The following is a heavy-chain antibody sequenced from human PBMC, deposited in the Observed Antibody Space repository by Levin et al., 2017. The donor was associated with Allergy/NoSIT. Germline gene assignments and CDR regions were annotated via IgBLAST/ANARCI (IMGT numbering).Heavy chain of an antibody. CDR2: ISTATI. Sequence: HGESLKISCSASGFTFSTYRMNWVRQAPGKGLEWISYISTATIYYKDSVKGRFTISRDNAKNSLYLQMDSLRAEDTAIYYCARGMAAAGPGLDLWGQGTLVSVPS. CDR3: ARGMAAAGPGLDL. CDR1: GFTFSTYR. V-gene: IGHV3-48*01. J-gene: IGHJ5*02. D-gene: IGHD6-13*01.